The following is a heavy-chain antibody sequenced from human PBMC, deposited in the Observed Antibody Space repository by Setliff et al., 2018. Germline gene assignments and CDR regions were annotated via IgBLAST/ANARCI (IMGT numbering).Heavy chain of an antibody. J-gene: IGHJ4*02. Sequence: SETLSLTCTVSGDSINSYPYYWGWIRQPPGKGLEWIGNIYYTGITYYNPSLKSRVTISVDTSKNHFSLKLTSVTAADTAVYYCARAPRYFDSTGSYFDFWGQGTLVTVSS. V-gene: IGHV4-39*07. CDR3: ARAPRYFDSTGSYFDF. CDR2: IYYTGIT. D-gene: IGHD3-22*01. CDR1: GDSINSYPYY.